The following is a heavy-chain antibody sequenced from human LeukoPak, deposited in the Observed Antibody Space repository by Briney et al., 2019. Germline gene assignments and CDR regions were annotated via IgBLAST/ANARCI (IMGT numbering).Heavy chain of an antibody. D-gene: IGHD3-22*01. Sequence: PSETLSLTCTVSGYSISSGYYWGWIRQPPGQGLEWIGSIYHSGSTYYNPSLKSRVTISVDTSKNQFSLKLSSVTAADTAVYYCARAREDYYDSSGSLDYWGQGTLVTVSS. CDR2: IYHSGST. CDR1: GYSISSGYY. J-gene: IGHJ4*02. CDR3: ARAREDYYDSSGSLDY. V-gene: IGHV4-38-2*02.